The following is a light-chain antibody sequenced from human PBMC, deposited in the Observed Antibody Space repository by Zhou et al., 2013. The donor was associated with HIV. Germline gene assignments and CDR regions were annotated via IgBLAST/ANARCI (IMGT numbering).Light chain of an antibody. V-gene: IGKV3-15*01. CDR2: GAS. CDR3: QQYDDWPRT. Sequence: EIVMTQSPATLSVSPGERATLSCRASQSVSSNLAWYQQKPGQAPRLLIYGASTRATGIPAKFSGSGSGTDFTLTISSLQSDDFGVYYCQQYDDWPRTFGQGTKVEIK. J-gene: IGKJ1*01. CDR1: QSVSSN.